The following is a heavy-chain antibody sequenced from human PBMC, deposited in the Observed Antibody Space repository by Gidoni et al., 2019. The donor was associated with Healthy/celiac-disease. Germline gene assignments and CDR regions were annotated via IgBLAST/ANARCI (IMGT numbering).Heavy chain of an antibody. V-gene: IGHV3-7*01. Sequence: EVQLVESGGGLVQPGGSLRLSCAASGFTFSSYWMSWVRQAPGKGLEWVANIKQDGSEKYYVDSVKGRFTISRDNAKNSLYLQMNSLRAEDTAVYYCARDTIVVVPAATHYYYYGMDVWGQGTTVTVSS. CDR2: IKQDGSEK. D-gene: IGHD2-2*01. CDR1: GFTFSSYW. CDR3: ARDTIVVVPAATHYYYYGMDV. J-gene: IGHJ6*02.